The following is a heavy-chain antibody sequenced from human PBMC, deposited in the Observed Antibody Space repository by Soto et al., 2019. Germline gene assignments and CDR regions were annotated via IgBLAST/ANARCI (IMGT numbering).Heavy chain of an antibody. CDR2: IHYGGNA. CDR1: GGSINTYSLF. D-gene: IGHD2-21*02. V-gene: IGHV4-39*01. CDR3: ARVNVTLDL. J-gene: IGHJ4*02. Sequence: QLHLEESGPGLVGPTETLSLTCAVSGGSINTYSLFWAWVRQPPGKGLEWIASIHYGGNAYYSPSLTTRATISRDTSKNRVSLELTSVTAADTAVYYCARVNVTLDLWGQGTLVTVSS.